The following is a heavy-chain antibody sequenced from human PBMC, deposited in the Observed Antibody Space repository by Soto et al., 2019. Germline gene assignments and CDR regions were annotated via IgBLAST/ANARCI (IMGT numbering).Heavy chain of an antibody. D-gene: IGHD4-4*01. Sequence: SQTLSLTFAISGDSISSNSAAWNWIRQSPSRGFEWLGRTYYRSRWYHDYAVSVKSRIIINPDTSKNQVSLQLNSVTPDDTAVYYCASYRYDYWGQGTVVXVSS. CDR2: TYYRSRWYH. CDR3: ASYRYDY. J-gene: IGHJ4*02. CDR1: GDSISSNSAA. V-gene: IGHV6-1*01.